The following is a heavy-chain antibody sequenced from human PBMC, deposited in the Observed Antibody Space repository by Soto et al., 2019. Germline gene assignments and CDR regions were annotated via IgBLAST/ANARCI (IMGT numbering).Heavy chain of an antibody. V-gene: IGHV3-74*01. CDR2: IMSDGSGT. Sequence: EVQLVESGGGLVQPGGSLRLSCAASGFTFSSYWMHWVRQGPGEGLVWVSRIMSDGSGTTYADSVKGRFTISRDNAKNTVYVQINSLRAEDTPVYHCARSRGSGGVEYNMDVWGQGTTVTVSS. D-gene: IGHD3-16*01. CDR3: ARSRGSGGVEYNMDV. CDR1: GFTFSSYW. J-gene: IGHJ6*02.